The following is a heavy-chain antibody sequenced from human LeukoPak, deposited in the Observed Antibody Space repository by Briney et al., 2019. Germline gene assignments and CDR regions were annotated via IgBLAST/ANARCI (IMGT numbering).Heavy chain of an antibody. J-gene: IGHJ6*02. Sequence: GASVKVSCKASGYTFTSYGISWVRQAPGQGLEWMGWISAYNGNTNYAQKLQGRVTMTTDTSTSTAYVELRSLRSDDTAVYYCARVHNLGYCSSTSCYRSYYYGMDVWGQGTTVTVSS. D-gene: IGHD2-2*02. CDR1: GYTFTSYG. CDR3: ARVHNLGYCSSTSCYRSYYYGMDV. V-gene: IGHV1-18*01. CDR2: ISAYNGNT.